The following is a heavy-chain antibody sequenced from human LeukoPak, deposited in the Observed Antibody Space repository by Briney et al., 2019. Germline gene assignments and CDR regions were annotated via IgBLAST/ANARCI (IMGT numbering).Heavy chain of an antibody. CDR2: INPNSGGT. D-gene: IGHD3-9*01. CDR1: GYTFTGYY. J-gene: IGHJ4*02. CDR3: AREVGHYDILTGYYPYFDY. V-gene: IGHV1-2*02. Sequence: ASVKVSCKASGYTFTGYYMHWVRQAPGQGLEWMGWINPNSGGTNYAQKFQGRVTMTRDTSISTAYMELSRLRSDDTAVYNCAREVGHYDILTGYYPYFDYWGQGTLVTVSS.